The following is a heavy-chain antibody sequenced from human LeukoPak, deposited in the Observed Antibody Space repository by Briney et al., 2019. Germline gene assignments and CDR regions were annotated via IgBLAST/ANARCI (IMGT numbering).Heavy chain of an antibody. Sequence: GGSLRLSCAASGFTFSSYAMSWVRQAPGKGLDWVSSINGGGGSTYYADSVKGRFTISRDNSKNTLYLQMNSLRAEDTALYYCARAHLAAAGGVDAFDIWGQGTMVTVSS. J-gene: IGHJ3*02. CDR2: INGGGGST. D-gene: IGHD6-13*01. CDR3: ARAHLAAAGGVDAFDI. V-gene: IGHV3-23*01. CDR1: GFTFSSYA.